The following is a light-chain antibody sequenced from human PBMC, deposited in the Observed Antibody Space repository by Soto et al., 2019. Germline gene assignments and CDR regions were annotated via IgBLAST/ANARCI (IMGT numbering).Light chain of an antibody. V-gene: IGLV1-40*01. CDR1: SSNIGAGYD. CDR3: QSYDSRLSGSRV. J-gene: IGLJ1*01. Sequence: QSALTQPPSVSGAPGQRVTISCTGSSSNIGAGYDVHWYQQLPGTAPKLLIYADSNRPSGVPDRFSGSKSGTSASLAITGLQSEDEADYYCQSYDSRLSGSRVFGTGTKLTVL. CDR2: ADS.